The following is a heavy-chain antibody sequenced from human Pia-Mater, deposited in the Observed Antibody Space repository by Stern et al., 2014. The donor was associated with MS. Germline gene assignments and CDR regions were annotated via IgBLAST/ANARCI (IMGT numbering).Heavy chain of an antibody. D-gene: IGHD5-18*01. Sequence: EVQLEESGGGLVQPGRSLRLSCAASGFTFDDYAMPWVRQAPGKGLEWVSGISWNSGSIGYADSVKGRFTISRDNAKNSLYLQMNSLRAEDTALYYCAKDRNRGYSYGYSYGMDVWGQGTTVTVSS. J-gene: IGHJ6*02. CDR2: ISWNSGSI. CDR3: AKDRNRGYSYGYSYGMDV. CDR1: GFTFDDYA. V-gene: IGHV3-9*01.